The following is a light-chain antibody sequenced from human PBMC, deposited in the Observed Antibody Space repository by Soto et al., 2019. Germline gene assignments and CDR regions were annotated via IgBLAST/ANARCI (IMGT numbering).Light chain of an antibody. CDR2: DVA. CDR1: SSDIGTYNY. J-gene: IGLJ2*01. V-gene: IGLV2-14*03. Sequence: QSALTQPASVSGSPGQSITISCTGTSSDIGTYNYVSWYQHHPGKDPKLIIYDVANRPSGVSTRFSGSKSGHTASLTISGLQAEDEADYYCSSYTSSNIRGVFGGGTKLTVL. CDR3: SSYTSSNIRGV.